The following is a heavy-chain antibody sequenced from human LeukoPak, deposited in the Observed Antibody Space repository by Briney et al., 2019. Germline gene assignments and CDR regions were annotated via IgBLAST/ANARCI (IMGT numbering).Heavy chain of an antibody. J-gene: IGHJ6*03. CDR3: ARAANERYYYDSSGYYYGYYYYYMDV. CDR2: ISYDGSNE. V-gene: IGHV3-30*03. Sequence: PGRSLRLSCAASGFTFSSYGMHWVRQAPGKGLEWVAIISYDGSNEYYVDSVKGRFTISRDNSKNTLYLQMNSLRAADTAVYYCARAANERYYYDSSGYYYGYYYYYMDVWGKGTTVTISS. CDR1: GFTFSSYG. D-gene: IGHD3-22*01.